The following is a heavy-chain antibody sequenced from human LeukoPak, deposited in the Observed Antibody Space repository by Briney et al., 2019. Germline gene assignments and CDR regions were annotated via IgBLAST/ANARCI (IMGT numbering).Heavy chain of an antibody. D-gene: IGHD3-10*01. CDR3: AAESPSHYYGSGSGLNYYGMDV. CDR1: GFTFTSSA. J-gene: IGHJ6*02. V-gene: IGHV1-58*02. CDR2: IVVGSGNT. Sequence: TSVKVSCKASGFTFTSSAMQWVRQARGQRLEWIGWIVVGSGNTKYAQKFQERVTITRDMSTSTTYMELSSLRSEDTAVYYCAAESPSHYYGSGSGLNYYGMDVWGQGTTVTVSS.